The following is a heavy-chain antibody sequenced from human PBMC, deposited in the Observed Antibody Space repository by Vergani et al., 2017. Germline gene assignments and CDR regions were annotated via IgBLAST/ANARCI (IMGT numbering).Heavy chain of an antibody. CDR2: VDPRDGET. CDR3: VSKPPLRLNRGVLVIPGDS. J-gene: IGHJ5*01. V-gene: IGHV1-69-2*01. Sequence: EVHVLQSGAEVKKPGAAVKISCKVSGYTFTERHMHWVQQAPGGGLEWMGLVDPRDGETKYAGRFQGRVTITADTSSDTVYMELNNLVSEDTAVYYWVSKPPLRLNRGVLVIPGDSWGQGTQVTVSS. CDR1: GYTFTERH. D-gene: IGHD3-10*01.